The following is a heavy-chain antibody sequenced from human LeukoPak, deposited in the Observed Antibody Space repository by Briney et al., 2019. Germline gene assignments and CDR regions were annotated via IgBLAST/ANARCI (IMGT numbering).Heavy chain of an antibody. V-gene: IGHV1-46*01. CDR3: ARGGKYGCSGGSCYADS. J-gene: IGHJ5*01. D-gene: IGHD2-15*01. Sequence: ASVKVSCKASGYTFTTYYVHWVRQAPGQGLEWMGIINPSGGSTTYAQKFRGRLTMTRDMSTSTVYMELSSLRSEDTAVYYCARGGKYGCSGGSCYADSWGQGTLVTVSS. CDR1: GYTFTTYY. CDR2: INPSGGST.